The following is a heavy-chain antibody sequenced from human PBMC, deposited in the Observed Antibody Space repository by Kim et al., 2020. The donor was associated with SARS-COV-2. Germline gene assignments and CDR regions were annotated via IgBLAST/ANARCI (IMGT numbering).Heavy chain of an antibody. V-gene: IGHV7-4-1*02. CDR1: GYTFNSYA. CDR2: INTNTGNP. CDR3: ARLAPLASAPGIQLWEDYYYGMDV. D-gene: IGHD5-18*01. Sequence: ASVKVSCKASGYTFNSYANWVRQAPGQGLEWMGWINTNTGNPTYAQGFTGRFVFSLDTSVSTAYLQISSLKAEDTAVYYCARLAPLASAPGIQLWEDYYYGMDVWGQGTTVTVSS. J-gene: IGHJ6*02.